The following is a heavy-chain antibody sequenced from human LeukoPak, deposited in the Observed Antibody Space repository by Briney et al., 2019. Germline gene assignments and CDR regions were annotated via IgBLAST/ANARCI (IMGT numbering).Heavy chain of an antibody. CDR2: IYHSGST. CDR1: GYSISSGYY. D-gene: IGHD6-19*01. Sequence: SETLSLTCTVSGYSISSGYYWGWIRQPPGKGLEWIGSIYHSGSTYYNPSLKSRVTISVDTSKNQFSLKLSSVTAADTAVYYCARAGAVAGTLRWLDPWGQGTLVTVSS. V-gene: IGHV4-38-2*02. CDR3: ARAGAVAGTLRWLDP. J-gene: IGHJ5*02.